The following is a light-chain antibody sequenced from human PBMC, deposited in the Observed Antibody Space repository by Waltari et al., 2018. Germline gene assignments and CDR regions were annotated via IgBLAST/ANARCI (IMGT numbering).Light chain of an antibody. Sequence: QSALPQPASVSGSPGQSITISCTGTSSDVGSYNLVSWYQQHPGKAPKLRIYEVSKRPSGVSNRCSGSNSGNTASLTISGLQAEDEADYYCCSYAGSSTHVVVGGGTKLTVL. CDR2: EVS. J-gene: IGLJ2*01. V-gene: IGLV2-23*02. CDR1: SSDVGSYNL. CDR3: CSYAGSSTHVV.